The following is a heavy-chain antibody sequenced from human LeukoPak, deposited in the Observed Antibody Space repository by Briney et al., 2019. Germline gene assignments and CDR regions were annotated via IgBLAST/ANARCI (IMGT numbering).Heavy chain of an antibody. CDR2: INPSGGST. D-gene: IGHD2-8*01. CDR3: ARVPYCSNGICYTHYYCDY. CDR1: GYIFTNYY. J-gene: IGHJ4*02. V-gene: IGHV1-46*01. Sequence: ASVKVSCKTSGYIFTNYYIHWVRQAPGQGLEWMGMINPSGGSTTYAQKFQGRVTMTRDTSTSTVYMELSSLRSEDTAVYYCARVPYCSNGICYTHYYCDYWGQGTLVTVSS.